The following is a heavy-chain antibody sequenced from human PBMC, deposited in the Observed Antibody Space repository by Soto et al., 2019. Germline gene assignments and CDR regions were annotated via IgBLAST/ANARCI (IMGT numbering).Heavy chain of an antibody. V-gene: IGHV3-74*01. CDR1: CFTFNMYW. D-gene: IGHD6-13*01. Sequence: GSLILSFAASCFTFNMYWMHWVRQVPGKGPVWVARIYNDGTYADYADSVKGRFTISRDNAKDTLYLQMNDLRAEDSALYHCTRGPRATSAGTSAHWGQGTLVTVSS. J-gene: IGHJ4*02. CDR3: TRGPRATSAGTSAH. CDR2: IYNDGTYA.